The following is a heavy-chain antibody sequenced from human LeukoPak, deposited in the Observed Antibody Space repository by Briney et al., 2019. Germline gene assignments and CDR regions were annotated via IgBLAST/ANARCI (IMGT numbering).Heavy chain of an antibody. V-gene: IGHV1-69*05. CDR1: GGTFSSYA. CDR3: ARGGIAAAVSIDPCDY. D-gene: IGHD6-13*01. Sequence: GASVKVSCKASGGTFSSYAIGWVRQAPGQGLEWMGGIIPIFGTANYAQKFQGRVTITTDESTSTAYMELSSLRSEDTAVYYCARGGIAAAVSIDPCDYWGQGTLVTVSS. CDR2: IIPIFGTA. J-gene: IGHJ4*02.